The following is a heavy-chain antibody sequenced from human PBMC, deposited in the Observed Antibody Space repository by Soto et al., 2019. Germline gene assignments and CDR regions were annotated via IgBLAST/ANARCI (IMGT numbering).Heavy chain of an antibody. CDR3: ARGVGQWLVNWFDP. CDR1: GGSVSYGFNY. CDR2: IDYSGTA. D-gene: IGHD6-19*01. V-gene: IGHV4-61*01. Sequence: QVQLQESGPGLVKPSETLSLTCTVSGGSVSYGFNYWCWIRQPPGKGLEWIGCIDYSGTANFDPSLRSRVSISLDTSKNQFSLKLTSVTAADTAVYYCARGVGQWLVNWFDPWGQGTLVTVSS. J-gene: IGHJ5*02.